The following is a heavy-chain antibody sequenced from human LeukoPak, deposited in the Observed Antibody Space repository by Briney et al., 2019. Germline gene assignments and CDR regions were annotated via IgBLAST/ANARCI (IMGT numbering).Heavy chain of an antibody. V-gene: IGHV4-39*07. J-gene: IGHJ4*02. CDR3: ARDNPYFDY. CDR1: GGSISSSSYY. CDR2: IYYSGST. D-gene: IGHD1-14*01. Sequence: SETLSLTCTVSGGSISSSSYYWGWIRQPPGKGLEWIGSIYYSGSTYYNPSLKSRVTISVDTSKNQFSLKLSSVTAADTAVYYCARDNPYFDYWGQGTLVTVSS.